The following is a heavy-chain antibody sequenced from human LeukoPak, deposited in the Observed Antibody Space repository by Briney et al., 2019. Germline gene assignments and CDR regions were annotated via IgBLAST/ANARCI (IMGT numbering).Heavy chain of an antibody. Sequence: GGSLRLSCAASGFTFSRYWMHWVRQAPGKGLVWVSRINSDGSSTSYADSVKGRLTISRDNAKNTLYLQMNSLRAEDTAVYYCARVTDCGGDCNYYGMDVWGQGTTVTVSS. CDR1: GFTFSRYW. CDR2: INSDGSST. J-gene: IGHJ6*02. V-gene: IGHV3-74*01. CDR3: ARVTDCGGDCNYYGMDV. D-gene: IGHD2-21*02.